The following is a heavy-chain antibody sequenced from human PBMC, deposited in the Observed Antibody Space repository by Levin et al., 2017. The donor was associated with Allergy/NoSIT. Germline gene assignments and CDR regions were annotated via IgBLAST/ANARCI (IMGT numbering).Heavy chain of an antibody. V-gene: IGHV4-34*01. D-gene: IGHD3-3*01. J-gene: IGHJ4*02. Sequence: SQTLSLTCAVYGGSFSGYYWSWIRQPPGKGLEWIGEINHSGSTNYNPSLKSRVTISVDTSKNQFSLKLSSVTAADTAVYYCARGRGTIFGVVINGDYFDYWGQGTLVTVSS. CDR2: INHSGST. CDR1: GGSFSGYY. CDR3: ARGRGTIFGVVINGDYFDY.